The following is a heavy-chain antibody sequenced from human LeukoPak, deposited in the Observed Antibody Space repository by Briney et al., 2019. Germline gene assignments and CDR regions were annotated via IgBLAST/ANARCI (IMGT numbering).Heavy chain of an antibody. CDR2: IKDGGTT. Sequence: PSETLSLTCAVYSGSFSGYYWSWIRLPPGKGLEWIGEIKDGGTTNYNPSLRSRVTISIDTSKNQLSLKLSSATAADTAVYYCVRGFSGVVGDYWGQGTLVTVSS. CDR1: SGSFSGYY. J-gene: IGHJ4*02. V-gene: IGHV4-34*01. D-gene: IGHD3-10*01. CDR3: VRGFSGVVGDY.